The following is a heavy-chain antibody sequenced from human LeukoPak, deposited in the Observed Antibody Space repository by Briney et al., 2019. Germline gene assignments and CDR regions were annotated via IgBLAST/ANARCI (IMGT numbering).Heavy chain of an antibody. CDR3: ARDDCSSTSCYYAV. CDR1: GGTFSSYA. Sequence: SVKVSCKAPGGTFSSYAISWVRQAPGQGLEWMGRIIPILGIANYAQKFQGRVTITADKSTSTAYMELSSLRSEDTAVYYCARDDCSSTSCYYAVWGQGTLVTVSS. D-gene: IGHD2-2*01. J-gene: IGHJ4*02. V-gene: IGHV1-69*04. CDR2: IIPILGIA.